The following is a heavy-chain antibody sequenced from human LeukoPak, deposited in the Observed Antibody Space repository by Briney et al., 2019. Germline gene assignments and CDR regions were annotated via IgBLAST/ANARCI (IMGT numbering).Heavy chain of an antibody. J-gene: IGHJ3*02. Sequence: GGSLRLSCAASGFTFSSYGMSWVRQAPGKGLEWVSSISSSSSYIYYADSVKGRFTISRDNAKNSLYLQMNSLRAEDTAVYYCASLRFRYDAFDIWGQGTMVTVSS. CDR2: ISSSSSYI. D-gene: IGHD3-16*01. V-gene: IGHV3-21*01. CDR1: GFTFSSYG. CDR3: ASLRFRYDAFDI.